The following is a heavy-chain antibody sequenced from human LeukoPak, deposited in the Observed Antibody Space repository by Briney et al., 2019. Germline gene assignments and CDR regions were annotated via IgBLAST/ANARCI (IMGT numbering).Heavy chain of an antibody. CDR2: IIDTGST. D-gene: IGHD3-3*01. CDR1: VGSFSGYY. CDR3: ARGLASGYPPIPFDY. Sequence: SETLSLTCAVYVGSFSGYYWTWIRQPPGKGLEWIGEIIDTGSTKYNSSLKSRVTISVDTSKNQFSLSLDSVTAADTAVYYCARGLASGYPPIPFDYWGKGTLVTVSS. J-gene: IGHJ4*02. V-gene: IGHV4-34*12.